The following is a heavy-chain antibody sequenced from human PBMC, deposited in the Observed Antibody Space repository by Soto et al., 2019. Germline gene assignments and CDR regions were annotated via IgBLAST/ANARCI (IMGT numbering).Heavy chain of an antibody. J-gene: IGHJ6*02. Sequence: VQLLESGGGLVQPGGSLRLSCAASGFTFSNYAMSWVRQAPGKGLEGVSAISGSGSPAYYADSLKGRFTISRDNSENTLYLQMNGLRDEDTAVYYCAKGPNSGWSFYYYGMDVWGQGTRVTVSS. CDR1: GFTFSNYA. CDR2: ISGSGSPA. D-gene: IGHD6-19*01. CDR3: AKGPNSGWSFYYYGMDV. V-gene: IGHV3-23*01.